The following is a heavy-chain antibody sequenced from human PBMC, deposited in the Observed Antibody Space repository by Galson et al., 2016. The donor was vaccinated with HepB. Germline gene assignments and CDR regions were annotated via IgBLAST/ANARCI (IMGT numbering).Heavy chain of an antibody. CDR2: SYSSGAS. CDR3: ARRHSDDSSDSKKYHGPYYFDY. D-gene: IGHD3-22*01. J-gene: IGHJ4*02. CDR1: RGPITTIHSY. Sequence: ETLSLTCSVSRGPITTIHSYWGWIRQSPGKGLEWIGSSYSSGASYHNPSLKSRVTISVDTSKHQFSLQLSSVTAADTAVYYWARRHSDDSSDSKKYHGPYYFDYWGQGTLVSVSS. V-gene: IGHV4-39*01.